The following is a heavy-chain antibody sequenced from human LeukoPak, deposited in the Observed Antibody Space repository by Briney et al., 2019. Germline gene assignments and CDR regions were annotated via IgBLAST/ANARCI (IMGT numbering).Heavy chain of an antibody. J-gene: IGHJ5*02. CDR2: ISGSGGST. Sequence: GGSLRLSCAASGFTFSSYAMSWVRQAPGKGLEWVSTISGSGGSTYYADSVKGRFTISRDNSKDTLYLQMNSLRAEDTAVYYCAKGQTTVLAWNWFDPWGQGTLVTVSS. V-gene: IGHV3-23*01. CDR3: AKGQTTVLAWNWFDP. D-gene: IGHD4-17*01. CDR1: GFTFSSYA.